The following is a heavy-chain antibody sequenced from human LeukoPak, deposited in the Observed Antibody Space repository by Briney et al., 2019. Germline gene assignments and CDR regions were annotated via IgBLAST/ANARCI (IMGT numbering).Heavy chain of an antibody. CDR2: IYYSGST. J-gene: IGHJ5*02. CDR1: GCSISSGDNS. V-gene: IGHV4-30-2*01. Sequence: SQTLSLTCAVSGCSISSGDNSWSWIRQPPRKGLEWIGYIYYSGSTYYNPSLKSRVTLSLDGSRNQFSLKLSSVTAADTAVYYCARHYGPWGQGTLVAVSS. D-gene: IGHD3-16*01. CDR3: ARHYGP.